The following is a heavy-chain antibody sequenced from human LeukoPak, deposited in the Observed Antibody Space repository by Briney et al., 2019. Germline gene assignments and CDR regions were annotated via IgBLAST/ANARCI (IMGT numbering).Heavy chain of an antibody. J-gene: IGHJ4*02. V-gene: IGHV3-7*01. CDR1: GFTFSSYW. CDR3: AREINSWNYALFDY. CDR2: IKQDGSEK. Sequence: GGSLRLSCAASGFTFSSYWMSWVRQAPGKGLEWVANIKQDGSEKYYVDSVKGRFTISRDNAKNSLYLQMNSLGAEDTDVYYCAREINSWNYALFDYWGQGTLVTVSS. D-gene: IGHD1-7*01.